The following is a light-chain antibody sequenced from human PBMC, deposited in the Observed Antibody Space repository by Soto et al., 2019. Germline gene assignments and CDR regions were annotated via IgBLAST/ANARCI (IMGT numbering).Light chain of an antibody. Sequence: DIQMTQSPSSLSASLGDRVTITCRASQSISSYLNWYQQKPGKAPNLLIYAASSLQSGVPSRFSGRGSRTDFTLTISSLQPEDFANYYCQQSYSTPYTFGQGTKLEIK. CDR1: QSISSY. CDR3: QQSYSTPYT. CDR2: AAS. J-gene: IGKJ2*01. V-gene: IGKV1-39*01.